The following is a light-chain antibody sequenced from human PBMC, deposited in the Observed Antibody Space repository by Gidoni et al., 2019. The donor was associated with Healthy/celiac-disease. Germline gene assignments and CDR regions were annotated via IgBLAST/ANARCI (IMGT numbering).Light chain of an antibody. CDR1: QSVSSN. V-gene: IGKV3-15*01. J-gene: IGKJ3*01. CDR3: QQYNNWPPPFT. Sequence: EIVMTQSPATLSVSPGERATLSCRASQSVSSNLAWYQQKPGQAPRLLIYGTSTRATGIPARFGGSGSGTEFTLTISSLQSEDFAVYYCQQYNNWPPPFTFGPGNQSGYQT. CDR2: GTS.